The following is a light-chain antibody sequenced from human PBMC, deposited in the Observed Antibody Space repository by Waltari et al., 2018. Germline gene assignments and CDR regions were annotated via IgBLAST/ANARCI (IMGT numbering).Light chain of an antibody. J-gene: IGLJ3*02. CDR2: TYN. CDR3: ATWDDTLHGCWV. Sequence: QSVLTQPPSASGTPGQRVTISCSGSSSNIGSDTVNWFQHLPGTAPKLLIYTYNNRPSGVPCRFSCSKSGTSASLAISGLQSEDEADYYCATWDDTLHGCWVFGGGTKLTVL. V-gene: IGLV1-44*01. CDR1: SSNIGSDT.